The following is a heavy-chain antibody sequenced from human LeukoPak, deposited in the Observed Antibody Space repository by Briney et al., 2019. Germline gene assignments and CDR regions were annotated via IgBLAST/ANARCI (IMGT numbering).Heavy chain of an antibody. CDR2: ISYDGSNK. V-gene: IGHV3-30-3*01. CDR3: ARREVTRAYYDILTGYYSSYYYYGMDV. J-gene: IGHJ6*02. CDR1: GFTFSSYA. Sequence: GGSLRLSCAASGFTFSSYAMHWVRQAPGKGLEWVAVISYDGSNKYYADSVKGRFSISRDNSKNTLYLQMNSLRAEDTAVYYCARREVTRAYYDILTGYYSSYYYYGMDVWGQGATVTVSS. D-gene: IGHD3-9*01.